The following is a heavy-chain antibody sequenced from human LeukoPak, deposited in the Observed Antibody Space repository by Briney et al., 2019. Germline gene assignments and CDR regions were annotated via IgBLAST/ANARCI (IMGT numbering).Heavy chain of an antibody. CDR2: ISGSGGST. Sequence: PSGGSLRLSCAASGYTFSSYAMSWVRQAPGKGLEWVSAISGSGGSTYYADSVKGRLTICRDNSKKTLYLQMNSMRAEDTAVYYRAKDTSCSSTSCYGGFDYWGQGTLVTVSS. V-gene: IGHV3-23*01. D-gene: IGHD2-2*01. J-gene: IGHJ4*02. CDR3: AKDTSCSSTSCYGGFDY. CDR1: GYTFSSYA.